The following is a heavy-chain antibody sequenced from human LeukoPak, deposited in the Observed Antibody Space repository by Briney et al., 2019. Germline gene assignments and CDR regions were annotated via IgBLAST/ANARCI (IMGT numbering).Heavy chain of an antibody. V-gene: IGHV3-30-3*01. Sequence: GRSLRLSCAATGFTFSNYAIHWGRQAPGKGLEWVAFISDDGSRQHYADSVRGRFTISRDNSKNTLNLQMNSLRAEDTAVYYCVKDRTGTYTLDYWGQGTLVTVSS. J-gene: IGHJ4*02. CDR1: GFTFSNYA. CDR2: ISDDGSRQ. CDR3: VKDRTGTYTLDY. D-gene: IGHD3-10*01.